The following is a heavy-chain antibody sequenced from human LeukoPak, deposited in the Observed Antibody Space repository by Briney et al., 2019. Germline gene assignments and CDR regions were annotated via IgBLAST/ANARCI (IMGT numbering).Heavy chain of an antibody. J-gene: IGHJ4*02. D-gene: IGHD4-17*01. CDR1: GFTFSTYW. CDR3: ARDYGEGGYYFDY. Sequence: PGGSLRLSCAASGFTFSTYWMHWVRQAPGKGLVWLSRISSDGSSTNYADSVKGRFTISRDNAKNTLYLQMNSLRAEDTAVYCCARDYGEGGYYFDYWGQGTLVTVSS. V-gene: IGHV3-74*01. CDR2: ISSDGSST.